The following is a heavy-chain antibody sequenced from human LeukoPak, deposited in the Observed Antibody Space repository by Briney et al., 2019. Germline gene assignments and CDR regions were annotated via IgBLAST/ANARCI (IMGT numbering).Heavy chain of an antibody. D-gene: IGHD5-18*01. CDR2: VDNDGSGT. V-gene: IGHV3-74*01. Sequence: GSLRLSCAASGFTFSTYWMHWVRQTPGKGLVWPPRVDNDGSGTSYADSVKGRFTISRDNGKNILFLQMDSLRAEDTAVYFCARSQRGYSYGEHWGQGTPVTVSS. CDR3: ARSQRGYSYGEH. J-gene: IGHJ4*02. CDR1: GFTFSTYW.